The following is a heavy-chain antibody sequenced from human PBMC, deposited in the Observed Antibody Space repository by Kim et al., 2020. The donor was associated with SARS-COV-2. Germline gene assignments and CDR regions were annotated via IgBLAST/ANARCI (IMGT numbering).Heavy chain of an antibody. Sequence: ASVKVSCKASGYTFTSYGISWVRQAPGQGLEWMGWISAYNGNTNYAQKLQGRVTMTTDTSTSTAYMELRSLRSDDTAVYYCARDARRFSSAGNWFDPWGQGTLVTVSS. CDR1: GYTFTSYG. V-gene: IGHV1-18*01. J-gene: IGHJ5*02. CDR2: ISAYNGNT. CDR3: ARDARRFSSAGNWFDP. D-gene: IGHD6-13*01.